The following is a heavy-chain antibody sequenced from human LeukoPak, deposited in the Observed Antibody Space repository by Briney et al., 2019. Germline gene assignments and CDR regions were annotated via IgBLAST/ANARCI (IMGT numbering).Heavy chain of an antibody. D-gene: IGHD3-22*01. J-gene: IGHJ4*02. CDR1: GGTFISYA. CDR2: IIPIFGTA. V-gene: IGHV1-69*13. CDR3: ARGYYDSSGYYY. Sequence: ASVKVSCKASGGTFISYAISWVRQAPGQGLEWMGGIIPIFGTANYAQKFQGRVTITADESTSTAYMELSSLRSEDTAVYYCARGYYDSSGYYYWGQGTLVTVSS.